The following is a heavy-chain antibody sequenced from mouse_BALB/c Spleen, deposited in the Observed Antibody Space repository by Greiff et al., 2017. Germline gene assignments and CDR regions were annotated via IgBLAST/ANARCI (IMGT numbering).Heavy chain of an antibody. V-gene: IGHV1-80*01. Sequence: VQLQQSGAELVRPGSSVKISCKASGYAFSSYWMNWVKQRPGQGLEWIGQIYPGDGDTNYNGKFKGKATLTADKSSSTAYMQLSSLTSEDSAVYFCARSDLFAYWGQGTLVTVSA. CDR2: IYPGDGDT. CDR3: ARSDLFAY. CDR1: GYAFSSYW. J-gene: IGHJ3*01.